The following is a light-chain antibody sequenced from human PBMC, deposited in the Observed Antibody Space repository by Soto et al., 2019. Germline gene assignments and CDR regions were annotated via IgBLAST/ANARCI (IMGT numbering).Light chain of an antibody. CDR1: QTISSW. CDR2: KAS. J-gene: IGKJ1*01. CDR3: QHYNSYSEA. V-gene: IGKV1-5*03. Sequence: DIQMTQSPSTLSGSVADRVTITFPASQTISSWLAWYQQKPGKAPKLLIYKASTLKSGVPSRFSGSGSGTEFTLTISSLQPDDFATYYCQHYNSYSEAFGQGTKVDIK.